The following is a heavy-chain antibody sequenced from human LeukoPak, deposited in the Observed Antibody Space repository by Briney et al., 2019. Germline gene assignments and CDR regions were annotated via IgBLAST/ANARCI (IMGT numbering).Heavy chain of an antibody. Sequence: PSQTLSLTCTVSGGSISSGGYYWSWIRQHPGKGLEWIGYIYYSGSTYYNPSLKSRVTISVDTSKNQFSLKLSSVTAADTAVYYCARDGRPDRYFDYWGQGTLVTVSS. CDR2: IYYSGST. CDR3: ARDGRPDRYFDY. CDR1: GGSISSGGYY. V-gene: IGHV4-31*03. D-gene: IGHD3/OR15-3a*01. J-gene: IGHJ4*02.